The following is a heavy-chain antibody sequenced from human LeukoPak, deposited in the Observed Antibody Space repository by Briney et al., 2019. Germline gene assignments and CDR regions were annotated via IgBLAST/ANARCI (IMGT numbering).Heavy chain of an antibody. Sequence: GGSLRLSCAASGLTFSSYAMSWVRQAPAKGLEWVSTITDSGGRAYYTDSVKGRLTISRDNSMNTLFLQMNSLRAEDTAEYYCVSGWYIDYWGQGTLVTVSS. CDR3: VSGWYIDY. J-gene: IGHJ4*02. V-gene: IGHV3-23*01. D-gene: IGHD6-19*01. CDR2: ITDSGGRA. CDR1: GLTFSSYA.